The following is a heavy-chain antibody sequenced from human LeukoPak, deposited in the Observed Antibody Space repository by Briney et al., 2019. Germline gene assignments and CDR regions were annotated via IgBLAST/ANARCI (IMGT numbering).Heavy chain of an antibody. Sequence: PGGSLRLSCAASGFTFSSYAMSWVRQAPGKGLEWVSAISGSGGSTYYADSVKGRFTISRDNSKNTLYLQMNSLRAEDTAVYYCASHPGDYVFYFDYWGQGTLVTVSS. CDR1: GFTFSSYA. V-gene: IGHV3-23*01. D-gene: IGHD4-17*01. CDR3: ASHPGDYVFYFDY. CDR2: ISGSGGST. J-gene: IGHJ4*02.